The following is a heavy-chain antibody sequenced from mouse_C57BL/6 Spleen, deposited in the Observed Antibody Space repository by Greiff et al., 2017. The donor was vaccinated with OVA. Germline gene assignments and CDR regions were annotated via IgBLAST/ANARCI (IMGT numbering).Heavy chain of an antibody. CDR2: ISYDGSN. Sequence: ESGPGLVKPSQSLSLTCSVTGYSITSGYYWNWIRQFPGNKLEWMGYISYDGSNNYNPSLKNRISITRDTSKNQFFLKLIAVTTEDTATYYCARGGGGWYFEVWGTGTTVTVSS. D-gene: IGHD1-1*02. V-gene: IGHV3-6*01. CDR3: ARGGGGWYFEV. J-gene: IGHJ1*03. CDR1: GYSITSGYY.